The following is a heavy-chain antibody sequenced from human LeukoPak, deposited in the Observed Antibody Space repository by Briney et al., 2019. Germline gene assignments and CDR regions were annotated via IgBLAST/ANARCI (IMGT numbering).Heavy chain of an antibody. J-gene: IGHJ5*02. CDR3: ARGVDSSSWFDP. CDR1: GGSISSSSYY. CDR2: IYYSGST. V-gene: IGHV4-39*07. D-gene: IGHD6-13*01. Sequence: SETLSLTCTVSGGSISSSSYYWGWIRQPPGKGLEWIGSIYYSGSTYYNPSLKSRVIISVDTSKNQFSLKLSSVTAADTAVYYCARGVDSSSWFDPWGQGTLVTVSS.